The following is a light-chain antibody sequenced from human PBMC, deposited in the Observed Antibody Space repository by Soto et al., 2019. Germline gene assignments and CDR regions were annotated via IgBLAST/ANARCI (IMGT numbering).Light chain of an antibody. CDR2: GAS. CDR1: QSVSSN. CDR3: QHYNSYSGA. Sequence: EFGMSHSPSTLSVSPGERATLSCRASQSVSSNLAWYQQKPGQAPRLLIYGASTRATGIPARFSGSGSGTEFTLTISSLQPDDFATYYCQHYNSYSGAFGQGTKVDIK. J-gene: IGKJ1*01. V-gene: IGKV3-15*01.